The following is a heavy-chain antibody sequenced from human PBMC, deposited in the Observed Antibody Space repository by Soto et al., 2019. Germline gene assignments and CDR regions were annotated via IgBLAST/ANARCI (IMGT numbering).Heavy chain of an antibody. V-gene: IGHV3-30*18. CDR1: GFTFSSYG. CDR2: ISYDGSNK. Sequence: QVQLVESGGGVVQPGRSLRLSCAASGFTFSSYGMHWVRQAPGKGLEWVAVISYDGSNKYYADSVKGRFTISRDNSKNTLYLQMNSLRAEDTAVYYCAKVAEYYYFDYWGQGTLVTVSS. J-gene: IGHJ4*02. CDR3: AKVAEYYYFDY. D-gene: IGHD2-21*01.